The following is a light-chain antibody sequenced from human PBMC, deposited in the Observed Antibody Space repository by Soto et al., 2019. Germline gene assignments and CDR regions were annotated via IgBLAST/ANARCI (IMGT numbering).Light chain of an antibody. Sequence: EIVLTQSPGTLSLSPGERATLSCRASQSVSSSYLAWYQQKPGQAPRLLMYGASSRATGIPDRFSGSGSGTDVTRTISRLEPEDFAVYYWQQYGSSSWTFGQGTKVEIK. J-gene: IGKJ1*01. CDR2: GAS. CDR1: QSVSSSY. V-gene: IGKV3-20*01. CDR3: QQYGSSSWT.